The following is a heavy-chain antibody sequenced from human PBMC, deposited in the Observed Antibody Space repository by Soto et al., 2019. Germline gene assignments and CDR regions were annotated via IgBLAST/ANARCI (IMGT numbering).Heavy chain of an antibody. CDR2: IYYSGST. CDR1: GGSISSSSYY. Sequence: PSETLSLTCTVSGGSISSSSYYWGWIRQPPGKGLEWIGSIYYSGSTYYNPSLKSRVTISVDTSKNQFSLKLSSVTAADTAVYYCARQISGTENYYYYGMDVRGQGTTVTVSS. J-gene: IGHJ6*02. CDR3: ARQISGTENYYYYGMDV. D-gene: IGHD1-20*01. V-gene: IGHV4-39*01.